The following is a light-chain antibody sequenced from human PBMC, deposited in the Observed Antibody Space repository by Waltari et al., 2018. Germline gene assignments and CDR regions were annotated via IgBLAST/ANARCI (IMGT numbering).Light chain of an antibody. CDR1: SSNIGGNY. CDR3: ATWDDSLSCVF. V-gene: IGLV1-47*01. CDR2: RNY. Sequence: QSVLTQPPSASGTPGQRVTISCSGSSSNIGGNYVYWYQQLPGTAPKLLIYRNYRRTSGVPDRFSRSKSGTSAALAITGLRSEDEADYFCATWDDSLSCVFFGGGTKVTVL. J-gene: IGLJ2*01.